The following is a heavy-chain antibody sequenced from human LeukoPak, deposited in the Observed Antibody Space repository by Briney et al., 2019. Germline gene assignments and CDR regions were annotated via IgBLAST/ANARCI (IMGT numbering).Heavy chain of an antibody. V-gene: IGHV3-7*03. Sequence: GGSLRLSCAASGNYQMNWARQAPGKGLEGVASRNHNGNVNYYVDPMQRRFTISRDNAKNSLYLQMSNLRAEDTAVYFCARGGGLDVWGHGATVTVS. CDR3: ARGGGLDV. CDR1: GNYQ. CDR2: RNHNGNVN. J-gene: IGHJ6*02.